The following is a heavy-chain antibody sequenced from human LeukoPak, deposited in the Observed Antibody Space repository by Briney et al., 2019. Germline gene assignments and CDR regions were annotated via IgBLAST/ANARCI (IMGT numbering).Heavy chain of an antibody. Sequence: PSETLSLTCTVSGGSISSYYWSWIRQPPGKGLEWIGYIYYSGSTNYNPSLKSRVTISVDTSKNQFSLKLSSVTAADTAVYYCARHDSNHYDSSLDYWGQGTLVTVSS. CDR2: IYYSGST. V-gene: IGHV4-59*08. J-gene: IGHJ4*02. D-gene: IGHD3-22*01. CDR3: ARHDSNHYDSSLDY. CDR1: GGSISSYY.